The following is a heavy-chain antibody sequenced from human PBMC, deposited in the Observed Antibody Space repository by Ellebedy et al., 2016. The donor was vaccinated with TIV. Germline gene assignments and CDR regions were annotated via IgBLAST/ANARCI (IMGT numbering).Heavy chain of an antibody. CDR2: IDSGSSTI. Sequence: GESLKLSCAASGFTFTTYSMNWVRQAPGKGLEWVSYIDSGSSTIYYADSVKGRFTISRDNAKSSLYLQMNSLRDEDTAVYYCARSPMVRGVITHFDYWGQGTLVTVSS. J-gene: IGHJ4*02. CDR1: GFTFTTYS. CDR3: ARSPMVRGVITHFDY. D-gene: IGHD3-10*01. V-gene: IGHV3-48*02.